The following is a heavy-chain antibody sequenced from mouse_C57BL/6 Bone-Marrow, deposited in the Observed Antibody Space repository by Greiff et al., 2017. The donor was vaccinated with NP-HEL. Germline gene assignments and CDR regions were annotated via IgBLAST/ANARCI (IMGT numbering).Heavy chain of an antibody. Sequence: EVQLQQSGPVLVKPGASVKMSCKASGYTFTDYYMNWVKQSHGKSLEWIGVINPYNGGTSYNQKFKGKATLTVDKSSSTAYMGLNSLTSEDSAVYYCARNDGYYLAWFAYWGQGTLVTVSA. CDR3: ARNDGYYLAWFAY. CDR1: GYTFTDYY. D-gene: IGHD2-3*01. J-gene: IGHJ3*01. CDR2: INPYNGGT. V-gene: IGHV1-19*01.